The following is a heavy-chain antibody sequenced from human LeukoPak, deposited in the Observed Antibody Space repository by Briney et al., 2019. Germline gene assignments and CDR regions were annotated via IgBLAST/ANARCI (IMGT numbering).Heavy chain of an antibody. V-gene: IGHV1-46*01. CDR3: ARDSGAPYFDY. J-gene: IGHJ4*02. CDR1: GYTFTSYY. CDR2: INPSGGST. Sequence: ASVKVSCKASGYTFTSYYMHWVRQAPGQGLEWMGIINPSGGSTSYAQKFQGRVTMTRDMSTSTVYMELSSLRSEDTAVYYCARDSGAPYFDYWGQGTLVTVSS. D-gene: IGHD4-17*01.